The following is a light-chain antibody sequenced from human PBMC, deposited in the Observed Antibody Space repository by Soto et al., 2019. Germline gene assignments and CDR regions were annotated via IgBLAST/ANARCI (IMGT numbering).Light chain of an antibody. CDR3: QQYATPPL. Sequence: DIQMTQSPSSLSASVGDRVTITCQASQDISNYLNWYQQKPGKAPKLLIYDASKLETGVPLRFSGSGSGTDFTFTINSLQPEDIATYYCQQYATPPLFGGGTKVEIK. V-gene: IGKV1-33*01. CDR1: QDISNY. CDR2: DAS. J-gene: IGKJ4*01.